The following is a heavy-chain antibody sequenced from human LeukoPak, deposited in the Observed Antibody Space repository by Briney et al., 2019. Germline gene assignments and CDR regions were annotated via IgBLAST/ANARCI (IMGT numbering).Heavy chain of an antibody. CDR3: AIDPGNYDSSGYPFFPFDY. CDR1: GYTFTTYP. V-gene: IGHV7-4-1*02. D-gene: IGHD3-22*01. Sequence: ASVKVSCKASGYTFTTYPMNWVRQAPGQGLEWMGWINTNTGNPTYAQDFTGRFVFSLDTSVSTAYLQISSLKAEDTAVYYCAIDPGNYDSSGYPFFPFDYWGQGTLVTVSS. J-gene: IGHJ4*02. CDR2: INTNTGNP.